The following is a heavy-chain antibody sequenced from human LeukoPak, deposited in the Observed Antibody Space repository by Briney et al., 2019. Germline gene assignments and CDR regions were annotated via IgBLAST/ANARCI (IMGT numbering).Heavy chain of an antibody. J-gene: IGHJ5*02. D-gene: IGHD2-2*02. CDR1: GFTFGNYA. V-gene: IGHV3-23*01. Sequence: GGSLRLSCEASGFTFGNYAMNWVRQAPGKGLEWVSTIGGTGSSTYYADSAKGRFTISRDNSKDTLFLQLNSLTAADTAMYFCAKASVAIPQYCNSWGQGTLVTVSS. CDR2: IGGTGSST. CDR3: AKASVAIPQYCNS.